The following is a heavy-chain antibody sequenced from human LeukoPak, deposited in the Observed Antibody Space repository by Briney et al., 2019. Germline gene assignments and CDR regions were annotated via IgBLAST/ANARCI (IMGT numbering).Heavy chain of an antibody. D-gene: IGHD3-22*01. Sequence: ASVKVSCKASGGTFSSYAISWVRQAPGQGLEWMGGIIPIFGTANYAQKFQGRVTITADESTSTAYMELSSLRSEDTAVYYCAREGYYYDSSGQDWGQGTLVTVSS. CDR2: IIPIFGTA. V-gene: IGHV1-69*13. CDR3: AREGYYYDSSGQD. J-gene: IGHJ4*02. CDR1: GGTFSSYA.